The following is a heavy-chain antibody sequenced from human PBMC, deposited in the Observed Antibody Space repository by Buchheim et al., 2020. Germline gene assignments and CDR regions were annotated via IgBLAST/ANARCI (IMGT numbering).Heavy chain of an antibody. CDR2: IKQDGSEK. CDR3: ARDDRAARRWWYFDL. Sequence: EVQLVESGGGLVQPGGSLRLSCAASGFTFSSYWMSWVRQAPGKGLEWVANIKQDGSEKYYVDSEKGRFTISRDNAKNSLYLQMNSLRAEDTAVYYCARDDRAARRWWYFDLWGRGTL. D-gene: IGHD6-6*01. J-gene: IGHJ2*01. CDR1: GFTFSSYW. V-gene: IGHV3-7*01.